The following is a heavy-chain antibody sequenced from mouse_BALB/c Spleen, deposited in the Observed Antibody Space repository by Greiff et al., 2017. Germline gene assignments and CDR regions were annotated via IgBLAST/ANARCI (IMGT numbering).Heavy chain of an antibody. CDR3: ARLGQGDY. J-gene: IGHJ2*01. CDR1: GFTFSSFG. Sequence: EVQLQQSGGGLVQPGGSRKLSCAASGFTFSSFGMHWVRQAPEKGLEWVAYISSGSSTIYYADTVKGRFTISRDNPKNTLFLQMTSLRSEDTAMYYCARLGQGDYWGQGTTLTVSS. V-gene: IGHV5-17*02. CDR2: ISSGSSTI. D-gene: IGHD3-3*01.